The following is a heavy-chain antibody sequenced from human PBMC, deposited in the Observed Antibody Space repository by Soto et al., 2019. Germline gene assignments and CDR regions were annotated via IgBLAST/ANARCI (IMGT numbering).Heavy chain of an antibody. J-gene: IGHJ3*02. CDR3: ASPLLGSSGDGHDAFDI. D-gene: IGHD6-25*01. CDR1: GGTFSSYT. V-gene: IGHV1-69*02. CDR2: IIPILGIA. Sequence: VKVSCKASGGTFSSYTISWVRQAPGQGLEWMGRIIPILGIANYAQKFQGRVTITADKSTSTAYMELSSLRSEDTAVYYCASPLLGSSGDGHDAFDIWGQGTMVT.